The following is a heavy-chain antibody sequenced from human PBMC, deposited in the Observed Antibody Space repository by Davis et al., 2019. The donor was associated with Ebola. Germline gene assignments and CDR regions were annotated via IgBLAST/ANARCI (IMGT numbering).Heavy chain of an antibody. D-gene: IGHD2-21*01. CDR3: ARLIVNNANWLDP. J-gene: IGHJ5*02. CDR1: GFIFSTNW. V-gene: IGHV5-10-1*01. CDR2: IDVNDSHT. Sequence: GESLNISCTASGFIFSTNWITWVRQMPGKGLEWMGRIDVNDSHTKYSPSFQGHVTISADKSISTAYLQWSSLKASDTATYYCARLIVNNANWLDPWGQGTLVTVSS.